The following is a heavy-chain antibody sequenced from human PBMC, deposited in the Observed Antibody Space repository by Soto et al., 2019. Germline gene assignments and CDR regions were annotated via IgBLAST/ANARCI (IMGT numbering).Heavy chain of an antibody. J-gene: IGHJ6*02. CDR3: AWRPYYYYGMDV. CDR1: GGSISSGNYY. Sequence: QVQLQESGPGLVKPSQTLSLTCTVSGGSISSGNYYWSWIRQPPGQGLKWIEYISNSGITYYNPSLKSRLSISVDTSKNQLSLKLSSVTAADTAVYYCAWRPYYYYGMDVWGQGTTVTVSS. CDR2: ISNSGIT. V-gene: IGHV4-30-4*01.